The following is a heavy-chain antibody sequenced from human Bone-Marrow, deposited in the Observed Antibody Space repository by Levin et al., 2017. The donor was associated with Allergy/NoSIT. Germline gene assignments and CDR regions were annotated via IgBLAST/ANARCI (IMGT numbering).Heavy chain of an antibody. CDR2: IKSKTDGGAT. J-gene: IGHJ4*02. D-gene: IGHD3-22*01. CDR3: TTLTMIRVHRDS. Sequence: PGGSLRLSCAASGFTFSNAWMNWVRQAPGKGLEWVGRIKSKTDGGATDYAAPVKGRFTISRDDSKNTLYLQMNSLKTEDTAGYYCTTLTMIRVHRDSWGQGTLVTVSS. CDR1: GFTFSNAW. V-gene: IGHV3-15*01.